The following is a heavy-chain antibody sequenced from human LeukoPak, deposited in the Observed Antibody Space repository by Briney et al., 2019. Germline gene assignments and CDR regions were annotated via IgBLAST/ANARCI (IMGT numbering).Heavy chain of an antibody. V-gene: IGHV1-8*01. CDR3: ARGIRAPYYDFWSGYKYYYYGMDV. CDR2: MNPNSGNT. CDR1: GYTFTSYD. Sequence: GASAKVSCKASGYTFTSYDINWVRQATGQGLEWMGWMNPNSGNTGYAQKFQGRVTMTRNTSISTAYMELSSLRSEDTAVYYCARGIRAPYYDFWSGYKYYYYGMDVWGQGTTVTVSS. J-gene: IGHJ6*02. D-gene: IGHD3-3*01.